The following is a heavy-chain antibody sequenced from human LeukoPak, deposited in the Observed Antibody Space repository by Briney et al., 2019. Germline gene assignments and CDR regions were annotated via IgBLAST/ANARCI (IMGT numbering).Heavy chain of an antibody. CDR1: GGSISSYY. D-gene: IGHD1-26*01. J-gene: IGHJ3*02. V-gene: IGHV4-59*01. Sequence: SETLSLTXTVSGGSISSYYWSWIGQPPGKGLEWIGYIYYSGSTNYNPSLKSRVTISVDTSKNQFSLKLSSVTAADTAVYYSARDREENIDAFDIWGQGTMVTVSS. CDR2: IYYSGST. CDR3: ARDREENIDAFDI.